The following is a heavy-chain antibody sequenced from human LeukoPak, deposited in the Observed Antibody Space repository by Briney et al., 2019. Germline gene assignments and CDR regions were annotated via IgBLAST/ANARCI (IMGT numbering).Heavy chain of an antibody. V-gene: IGHV3-7*01. J-gene: IGHJ3*02. CDR1: GITFSSYW. Sequence: PGGSLRLSCAASGITFSSYWMNWVRQAPGKGLEWVANIKQDGSEKNYVDSVKGRFTISRDNAKNSLYLQMNSLRAEDTAVYYCARDTTLRGDAFDIWGQGTMVTVSS. CDR2: IKQDGSEK. CDR3: ARDTTLRGDAFDI. D-gene: IGHD1-1*01.